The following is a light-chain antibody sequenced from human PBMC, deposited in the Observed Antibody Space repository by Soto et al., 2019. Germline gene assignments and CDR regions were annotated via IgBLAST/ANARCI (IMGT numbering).Light chain of an antibody. J-gene: IGKJ1*01. CDR3: QQYGSSLWT. CDR1: QSVNSNY. V-gene: IGKV3-20*01. CDR2: GTS. Sequence: EIVLTQSPGTLSLSPGERATLSCRASQSVNSNYLAWYQQKPGQAPRLLIYGTSSRATGIPDRFSGGGSGTDFTLTISRLEPEDSAVYYCQQYGSSLWTFGQGTKVEIK.